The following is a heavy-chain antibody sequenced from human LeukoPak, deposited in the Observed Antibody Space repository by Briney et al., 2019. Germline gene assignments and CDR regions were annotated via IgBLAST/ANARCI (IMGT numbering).Heavy chain of an antibody. D-gene: IGHD5-24*01. CDR3: ARRDGYKSQLGMYYSDN. V-gene: IGHV5-51*07. CDR1: GYIFTSYR. CDR2: IYPGDSDT. J-gene: IGHJ4*01. Sequence: GESQNISNKGSGYIFTSYRIGLVHQMPGKGLEWMGIIYPGDSDTRYSPSFQGQVTISSDKSISTAYLQWSSLKASDTAMYYCARRDGYKSQLGMYYSDNWGHRNLVTVSS.